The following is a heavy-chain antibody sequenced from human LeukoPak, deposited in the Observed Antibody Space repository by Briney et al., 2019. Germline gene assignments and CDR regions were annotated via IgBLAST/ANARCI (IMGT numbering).Heavy chain of an antibody. CDR1: GYTFTGYY. CDR2: INPNSGGT. CDR3: ARGWELLKDYYYYYMDV. V-gene: IGHV1-2*02. J-gene: IGHJ6*03. Sequence: ASVKVSCKASGYTFTGYYMHWVRQAPGQGLEWMGWINPNSGGTNYAQKFQGRVTMTRDTSISTAYMELSRLRSDDTAVYYCARGWELLKDYYYYYMDVWGKGTTVTVSS. D-gene: IGHD1-26*01.